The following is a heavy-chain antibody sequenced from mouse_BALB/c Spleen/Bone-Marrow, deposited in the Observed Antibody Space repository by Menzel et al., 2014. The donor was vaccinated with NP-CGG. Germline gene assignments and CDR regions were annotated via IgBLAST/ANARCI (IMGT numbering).Heavy chain of an antibody. CDR3: GRSGYYGRSYFDV. V-gene: IGHV1-37*01. Sequence: EVQLQQSGPELVKPGASVKISCKASGYSFTGYFMNWVKRSHGKSLEWIGRINPYNGDTFYNQKFKGKATLTVDKSSSTAHMELLSLTSEDSAVYYCGRSGYYGRSYFDVWGAGTTVTVSS. CDR1: GYSFTGYF. D-gene: IGHD1-1*01. J-gene: IGHJ1*01. CDR2: INPYNGDT.